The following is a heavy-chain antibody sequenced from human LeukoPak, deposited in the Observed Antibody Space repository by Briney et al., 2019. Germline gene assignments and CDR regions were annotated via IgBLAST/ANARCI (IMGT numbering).Heavy chain of an antibody. J-gene: IGHJ4*02. D-gene: IGHD1-26*01. CDR1: GGSFSGYY. CDR2: INHSGST. V-gene: IGHV4-34*01. CDR3: ARGLEWELDPYFDY. Sequence: KPSETLSLTCAVYGGSFSGYYWSWIRQPPGKGLEWIGEINHSGSTNYNPSLKSRVIISVDTSKNQFSLKLSSVTAADTAVYYCARGLEWELDPYFDYWGQGTLVTVSS.